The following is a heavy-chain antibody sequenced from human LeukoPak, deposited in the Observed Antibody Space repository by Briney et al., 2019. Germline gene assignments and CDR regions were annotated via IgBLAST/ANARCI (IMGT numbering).Heavy chain of an antibody. J-gene: IGHJ4*02. V-gene: IGHV3-15*01. Sequence: PGGSLRLSCAASGFTFSNAWMSWVRQAPGKGPEWVGRIKTKTDGGTTAFAAPVKGRFTMSRDDSKNTLYLQMNSLKTEDTAMYYCTTGGLWYSGRVFWGQGTLVTVS. CDR1: GFTFSNAW. CDR2: IKTKTDGGTT. CDR3: TTGGLWYSGRVF. D-gene: IGHD3-10*01.